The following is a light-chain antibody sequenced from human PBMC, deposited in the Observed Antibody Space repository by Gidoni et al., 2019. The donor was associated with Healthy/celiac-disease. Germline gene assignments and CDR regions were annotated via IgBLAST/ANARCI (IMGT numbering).Light chain of an antibody. CDR2: AAS. Sequence: IQLTQSPSSLSASVGDRVTITCRDSQGISSYLAWYQQKPGKAPKLLIYAASTLQSGVPSRFSGSGSGTDFTLTISSLQPEDFATYYCQQLNSYPPYTFGQGTKLEIK. CDR1: QGISSY. V-gene: IGKV1-9*01. J-gene: IGKJ2*01. CDR3: QQLNSYPPYT.